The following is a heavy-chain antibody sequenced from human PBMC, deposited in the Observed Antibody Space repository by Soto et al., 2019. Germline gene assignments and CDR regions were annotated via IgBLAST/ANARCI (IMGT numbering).Heavy chain of an antibody. V-gene: IGHV4-59*01. Sequence: SETLSLTCPVSGGSLSSYYLSWIRQPPGKGLEWIGYIYYSGSTNYNPSLKSRVTISVDTSKNQFSLKLSSVTAADTAVYYCASSIAAAGILGYWGQGTLVTVSS. J-gene: IGHJ4*02. CDR1: GGSLSSYY. CDR3: ASSIAAAGILGY. D-gene: IGHD6-13*01. CDR2: IYYSGST.